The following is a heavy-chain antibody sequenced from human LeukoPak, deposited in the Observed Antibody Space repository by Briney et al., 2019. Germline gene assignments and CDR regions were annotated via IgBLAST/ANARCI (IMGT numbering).Heavy chain of an antibody. CDR2: IRSKVYGGTT. Sequence: PGGSLRLSCTASRFTFGDYAMSWVRQAPGKGLEWVGFIRSKVYGGTTEYAASVKGRFTISRDDSKSIAYLQMNSLKTEDTAVYYCTSLTTVTTVNVVVPRWGQGTLVTVSS. D-gene: IGHD4-17*01. J-gene: IGHJ4*02. CDR1: RFTFGDYA. CDR3: TSLTTVTTVNVVVPR. V-gene: IGHV3-49*04.